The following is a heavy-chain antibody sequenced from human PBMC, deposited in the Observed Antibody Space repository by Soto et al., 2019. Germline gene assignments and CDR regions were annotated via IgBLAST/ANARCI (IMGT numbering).Heavy chain of an antibody. V-gene: IGHV1-3*04. CDR3: ARAPSGYYFDN. Sequence: QVQLVQSGAEVKKPGASVKLSCKASGYTFTSYAIHWVRQAPGQRLECMGWINTDNGNTKYSQKFQGRVTITRDASASTAYMALSSLRSEDTAVYFCARAPSGYYFDNCCRGTLVTVSS. CDR1: GYTFTSYA. J-gene: IGHJ4*02. D-gene: IGHD3-10*01. CDR2: INTDNGNT.